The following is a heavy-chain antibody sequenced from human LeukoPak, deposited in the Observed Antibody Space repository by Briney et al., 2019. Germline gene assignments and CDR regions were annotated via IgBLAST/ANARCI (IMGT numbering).Heavy chain of an antibody. Sequence: GASVKVSCKASGYTFTSYGISWVRQAPGQGLEWMGWISAYNGNTNYAQKLQGRVTMTTDTSTSTAYMELRSLRSDDTAVYYCARDRMVRSSYDFWSGYYTGRGYHQDYYYYYGMDVWGQGTTVTVSS. CDR3: ARDRMVRSSYDFWSGYYTGRGYHQDYYYYYGMDV. J-gene: IGHJ6*02. CDR2: ISAYNGNT. D-gene: IGHD3-3*01. V-gene: IGHV1-18*01. CDR1: GYTFTSYG.